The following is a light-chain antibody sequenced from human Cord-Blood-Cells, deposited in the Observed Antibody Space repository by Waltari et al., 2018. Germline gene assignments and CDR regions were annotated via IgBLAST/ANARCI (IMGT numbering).Light chain of an antibody. CDR2: AAS. CDR3: QQSYSTPYT. Sequence: DIQMTQSPSSLYASVGDRVTITCRASQSISRYLNGYQQKPGKAPKLLIYAASSLQSGVPSSFSGSVSGTDFTLTISSLQPEDFATYYCQQSYSTPYTFGQGTKLEIK. V-gene: IGKV1-39*01. J-gene: IGKJ2*01. CDR1: QSISRY.